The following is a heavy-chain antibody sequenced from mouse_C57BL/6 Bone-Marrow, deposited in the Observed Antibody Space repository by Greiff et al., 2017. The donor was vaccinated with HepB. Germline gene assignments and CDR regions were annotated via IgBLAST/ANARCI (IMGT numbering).Heavy chain of an antibody. CDR1: GFTFTDYY. J-gene: IGHJ2*01. V-gene: IGHV7-3*01. CDR2: IRNKANGYTT. D-gene: IGHD2-4*01. CDR3: ARWNDYDKGFDY. Sequence: EVKVEESGGGLVQPGGSLSLSCAASGFTFTDYYMSWVRQPPGKALEWLGFIRNKANGYTTEYSASVKGRFTISRDNSQSILYLQMNALRAEDSATYYCARWNDYDKGFDYWGQGTTLTVSS.